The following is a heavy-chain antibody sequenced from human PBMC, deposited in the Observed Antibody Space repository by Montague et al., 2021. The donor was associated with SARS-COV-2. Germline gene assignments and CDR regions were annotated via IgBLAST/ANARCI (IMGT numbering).Heavy chain of an antibody. V-gene: IGHV4-34*01. CDR3: ARVRYDGSGTSLGMDV. J-gene: IGHJ6*02. D-gene: IGHD3-10*01. CDR1: GGSFSGYY. CDR2: INHSGST. Sequence: SETLSLTCAVYGGSFSGYYWSWIRQPPGKGLGWIGEINHSGSTNYNPSLKSRATISVDTSKNQFSLELSSVTAADTAVSYCARVRYDGSGTSLGMDVWGQGTTVTVSS.